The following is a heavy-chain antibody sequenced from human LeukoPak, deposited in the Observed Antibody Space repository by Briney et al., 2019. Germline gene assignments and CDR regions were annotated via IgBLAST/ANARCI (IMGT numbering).Heavy chain of an antibody. D-gene: IGHD7-27*01. J-gene: IGHJ5*02. CDR2: IYYSGST. Sequence: PSETLSLTCTVSGGSISDYYWSWIRQPPGKGLEWIGYIYYSGSTIYNPSLKSRVTISIDTSKNQFSLRLTSVTAADTAVYYCARGTNWGFDWFDPWGQGTLVTVSS. CDR1: GGSISDYY. V-gene: IGHV4-59*08. CDR3: ARGTNWGFDWFDP.